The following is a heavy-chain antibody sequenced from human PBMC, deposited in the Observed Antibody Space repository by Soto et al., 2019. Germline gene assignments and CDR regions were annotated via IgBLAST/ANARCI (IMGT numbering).Heavy chain of an antibody. CDR1: GFTFSLYW. CDR2: INSDGSGT. V-gene: IGHV3-74*01. CDR3: AGDTSGWAGWFDP. D-gene: IGHD6-19*01. J-gene: IGHJ5*02. Sequence: EVQLVESGGGLVQPGGSLRLPCAASGFTFSLYWMHWVRQAPGKGLVWVSRINSDGSGTSYADSVKGRFTISRDNAKNTLYLQMNSLRAEDTAVYYCAGDTSGWAGWFDPWGQGTLVTVSS.